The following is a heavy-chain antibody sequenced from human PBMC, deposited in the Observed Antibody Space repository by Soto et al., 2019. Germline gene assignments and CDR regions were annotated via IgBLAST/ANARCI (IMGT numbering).Heavy chain of an antibody. CDR1: GYSFTSYW. Sequence: GESLKISCKGSGYSFTSYWIGWVRQMPRKGLEWMGIIYPGDSDTRYSPSFQGQVTISAVKSISTAYLQWSSLKASDTAMYYCARRHCTNGVCYFDYWGQGTLVTVSS. D-gene: IGHD2-8*01. CDR3: ARRHCTNGVCYFDY. CDR2: IYPGDSDT. V-gene: IGHV5-51*01. J-gene: IGHJ4*02.